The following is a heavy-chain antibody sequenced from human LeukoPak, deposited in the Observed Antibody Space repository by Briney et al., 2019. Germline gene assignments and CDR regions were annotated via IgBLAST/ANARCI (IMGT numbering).Heavy chain of an antibody. D-gene: IGHD3-16*02. CDR3: ARESVRNTDAFDV. CDR1: GFTLSSYW. Sequence: GGALRLSCAASGFTLSSYWMHWVRQAAGKGLVWVSRVNSDGSRTTYADSVKGRLTISRDNAKNTVYLQMNSLRVEDMAVYHCARESVRNTDAFDVWGQGTMVTVSS. V-gene: IGHV3-74*01. J-gene: IGHJ3*01. CDR2: VNSDGSRT.